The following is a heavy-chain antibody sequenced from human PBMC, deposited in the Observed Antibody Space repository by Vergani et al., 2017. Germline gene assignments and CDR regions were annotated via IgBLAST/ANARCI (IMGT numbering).Heavy chain of an antibody. Sequence: EAELVQSGPDMRKPGESLKISCKGSEYSFGNHCIGWVRQMPGKGLEWMGIIYPADSDTRYSPSFQGQVTISADKSISTAFLQWDRLKASDTALYYCARHTTYTDSWGQGTLVTVSS. V-gene: IGHV5-51*01. D-gene: IGHD1-1*01. J-gene: IGHJ4*02. CDR1: EYSFGNHC. CDR2: IYPADSDT. CDR3: ARHTTYTDS.